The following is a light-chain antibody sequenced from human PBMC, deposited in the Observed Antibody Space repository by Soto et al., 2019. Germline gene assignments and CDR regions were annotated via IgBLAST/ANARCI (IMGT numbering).Light chain of an antibody. CDR3: QQLNTLPFT. V-gene: IGKV1-5*01. CDR2: VAS. J-gene: IGKJ5*01. Sequence: DIQMTQSPSTLSGSVGDRVTITCRASQTISSWLAWYQQKPGKAPKLLIYVASTLQSGVPSRFSGSGSGTDFTLTISGLLPEDFATYHCQQLNTLPFTFGQGTRLEIK. CDR1: QTISSW.